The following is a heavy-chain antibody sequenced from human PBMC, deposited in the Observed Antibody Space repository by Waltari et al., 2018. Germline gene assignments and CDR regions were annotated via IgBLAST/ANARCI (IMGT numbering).Heavy chain of an antibody. D-gene: IGHD2-21*01. CDR2: IRSSADGTTA. CDR3: AAERGWGVVIVGWLDP. J-gene: IGHJ5*02. CDR1: GFTFSHAW. V-gene: IGHV3-15*01. Sequence: MQLVESGGGFVKPGGSLRLSCAAYGFTFSHAWMPWVRQVPGKGLEWVGRIRSSADGTTADYAAPVKGRFTISRDDSKDTLYLEMNSLMSEDTAVYYCAAERGWGVVIVGWLDPWGQGTRVTVSS.